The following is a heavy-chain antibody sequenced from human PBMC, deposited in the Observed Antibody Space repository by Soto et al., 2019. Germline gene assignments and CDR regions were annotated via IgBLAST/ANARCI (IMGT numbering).Heavy chain of an antibody. J-gene: IGHJ4*02. D-gene: IGHD2-15*01. CDR1: GGSCSGYY. Sequence: SETLSLTCAVYGGSCSGYYWSWIRQPSGKGLEWIGEINHSGSTNYNPSLKSRVTISVDTSKNQFSLKLSSVTAADTAVYYCARGGYCSGGSCYSPPYFDYWGQGTLVT. V-gene: IGHV4-34*01. CDR3: ARGGYCSGGSCYSPPYFDY. CDR2: INHSGST.